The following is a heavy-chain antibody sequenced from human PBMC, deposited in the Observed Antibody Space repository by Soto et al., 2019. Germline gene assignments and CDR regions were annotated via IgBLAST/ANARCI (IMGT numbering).Heavy chain of an antibody. D-gene: IGHD2-2*01. Sequence: NVSGCSLTDLSVGWARRSPGKGLEWMGGFDPEDGETIYAQKFQGRVTMTEDTSTDTAYMELSSLRSEDTAVYHCATPVVPAAIYYGMDVCGQRSTVTVSS. CDR1: GCSLTDLS. CDR3: ATPVVPAAIYYGMDV. CDR2: FDPEDGET. J-gene: IGHJ6*02. V-gene: IGHV1-24*01.